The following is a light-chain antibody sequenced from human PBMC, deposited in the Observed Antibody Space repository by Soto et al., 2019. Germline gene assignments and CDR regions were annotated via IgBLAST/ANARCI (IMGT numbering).Light chain of an antibody. J-gene: IGLJ3*02. CDR2: EVS. V-gene: IGLV2-8*01. CDR3: TSYAGSNILV. Sequence: QSVLTQPPAASGSPGQSVTISCTGTTSEVGAYNYVSWYQQYPGKAPKLMIYEVSKRPSGVPDRFSGSKSGKTASLTVSGLQPEDEADYYCTSYAGSNILVFGGGTKVTVL. CDR1: TSEVGAYNY.